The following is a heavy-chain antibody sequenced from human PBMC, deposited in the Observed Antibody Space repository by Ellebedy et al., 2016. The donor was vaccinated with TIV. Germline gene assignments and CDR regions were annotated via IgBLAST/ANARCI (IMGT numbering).Heavy chain of an antibody. Sequence: GESLKISCAASGFSFSGYTMSWVRQAPGKGLEWVSSVSGSGVNSFYADSVKGRFTISRDNAKNSVNLQMNSLRVEDTAVYYCARIGVGSGFEIWGQGTMVTVSS. CDR2: VSGSGVNS. V-gene: IGHV3-23*01. D-gene: IGHD3-3*01. J-gene: IGHJ3*02. CDR3: ARIGVGSGFEI. CDR1: GFSFSGYT.